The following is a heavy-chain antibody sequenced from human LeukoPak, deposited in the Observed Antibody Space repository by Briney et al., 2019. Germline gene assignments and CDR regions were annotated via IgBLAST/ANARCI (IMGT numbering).Heavy chain of an antibody. D-gene: IGHD3-22*01. J-gene: IGHJ4*02. Sequence: GGSLRLSCAASEFSVGSNYMTWVRQAPGKGLEWVSLIYSGGSTYYADSVKGRFTISRDNSKNTLYLQMNSLRAEDTAVYYCAKAEQTTYYYDSSGYYLDYWGQGTLVTVSS. CDR2: IYSGGST. V-gene: IGHV3-66*01. CDR1: EFSVGSNY. CDR3: AKAEQTTYYYDSSGYYLDY.